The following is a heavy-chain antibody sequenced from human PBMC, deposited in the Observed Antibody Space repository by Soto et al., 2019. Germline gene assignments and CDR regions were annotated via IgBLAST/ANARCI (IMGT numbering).Heavy chain of an antibody. V-gene: IGHV3-20*04. CDR1: GFTFADYT. J-gene: IGHJ6*02. CDR3: ARDGDCSGGSCYPPGPYYGMDV. D-gene: IGHD2-15*01. Sequence: PGGSLRLSCAASGFTFADYTMSWVRQVPGKGLEWVSGINWNGGSNKYYADSVKGRFTISRDNSKNTLYLQMNSLRAEDTAVYYCARDGDCSGGSCYPPGPYYGMDVWGQGTTVTVSS. CDR2: INWNGGSNK.